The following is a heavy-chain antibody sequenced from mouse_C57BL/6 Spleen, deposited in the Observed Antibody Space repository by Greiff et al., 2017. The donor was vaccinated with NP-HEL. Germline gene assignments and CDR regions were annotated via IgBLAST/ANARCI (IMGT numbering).Heavy chain of an antibody. Sequence: EVQLQQSGAELVRPGASVKLSCTASGFNIKDYYMHWVKQRPEQGLEWIGRIDPEDGDTEYAPKFQGKATMTADTSSTTAYLQLSSLTSEDTAVYYCTTGGGLDYYFDYWGQGTTLTVSS. J-gene: IGHJ2*01. CDR3: TTGGGLDYYFDY. CDR1: GFNIKDYY. CDR2: IDPEDGDT. V-gene: IGHV14-1*01.